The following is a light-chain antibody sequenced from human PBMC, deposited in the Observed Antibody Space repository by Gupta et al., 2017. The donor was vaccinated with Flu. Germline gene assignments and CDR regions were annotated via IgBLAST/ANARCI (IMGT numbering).Light chain of an antibody. Sequence: ASQMTSSPSSLSASVGDRVTITCRASQGIRNDLGWYQQKPGKAPKLLIYAASSLQSGVPSRFSGSGSGTDFTLTISSLQPEDFATYYCLQDYNYPYTFGQGTKLEIK. J-gene: IGKJ2*01. CDR1: QGIRND. CDR3: LQDYNYPYT. V-gene: IGKV1-6*01. CDR2: AAS.